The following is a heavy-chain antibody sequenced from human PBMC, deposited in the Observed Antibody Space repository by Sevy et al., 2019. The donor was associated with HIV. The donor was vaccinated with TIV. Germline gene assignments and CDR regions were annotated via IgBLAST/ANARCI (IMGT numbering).Heavy chain of an antibody. D-gene: IGHD4-4*01. J-gene: IGHJ4*02. Sequence: GGSLRLSCAASGFIFSSYEMNWVRQAPGKGLEWISDISNSGSALYYSDSVKGRFTISRDNAKNSLYLQMNSLRAEDTAVYYCARDLPPSATTVAHFDNWGQRTLVTVSS. CDR1: GFIFSSYE. CDR3: ARDLPPSATTVAHFDN. V-gene: IGHV3-48*03. CDR2: ISNSGSAL.